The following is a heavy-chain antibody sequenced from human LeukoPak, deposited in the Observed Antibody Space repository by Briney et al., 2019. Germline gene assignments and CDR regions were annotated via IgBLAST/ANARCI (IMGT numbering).Heavy chain of an antibody. CDR2: ISSSSSYT. Sequence: GGSLRLSCAASGFTFSDYYMSWIRQASGKGLEWVSYISSSSSYTNYADSVKGRFTISRDNAKNSLYLQMNSLRAEDTATYYCAKALNYWYFDLWGRGNLVTVSS. CDR1: GFTFSDYY. J-gene: IGHJ2*01. CDR3: AKALNYWYFDL. V-gene: IGHV3-11*05.